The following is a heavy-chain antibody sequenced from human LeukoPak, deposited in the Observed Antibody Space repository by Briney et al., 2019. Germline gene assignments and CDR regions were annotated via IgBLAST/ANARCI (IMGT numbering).Heavy chain of an antibody. CDR2: IYTSGST. V-gene: IGHV4-4*07. CDR3: ARARGPPGTYYFDY. CDR1: GGSISSYY. J-gene: IGHJ4*02. D-gene: IGHD3-10*01. Sequence: SETLSLTCTVSGGSISSYYWSWIRQPAGKGLEWIGRIYTSGSTNYNPSLKSRVTMSVDTSKNQLSLKLSSVTAADTAVYYCARARGPPGTYYFDYWGQGTLVTVSS.